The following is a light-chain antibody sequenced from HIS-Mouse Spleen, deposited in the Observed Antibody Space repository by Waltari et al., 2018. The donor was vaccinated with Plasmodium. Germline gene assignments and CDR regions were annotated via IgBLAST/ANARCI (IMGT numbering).Light chain of an antibody. CDR1: SRDVGGYNY. J-gene: IGLJ2*01. Sequence: QSALTQPASVSGSPGPSITISCPGTSRDVGGYNYVSWYQQHPGKAPKRMIYDVSNRPSGVSNRFSGSKSGNTASLTISGLQAEDEADYYCSSYTSSSTLVFGGGTKLTVL. CDR3: SSYTSSSTLV. CDR2: DVS. V-gene: IGLV2-14*03.